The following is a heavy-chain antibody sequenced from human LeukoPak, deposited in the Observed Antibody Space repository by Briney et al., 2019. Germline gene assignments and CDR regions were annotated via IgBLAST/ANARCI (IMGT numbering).Heavy chain of an antibody. CDR3: AKGSATTVVTIDY. D-gene: IGHD4-23*01. CDR2: ISSDGSDK. J-gene: IGHJ4*02. Sequence: PGKSLRLSCAASGFTFSSYGMHWVRQAPGKGLEWVAVISSDGSDKYYADSVKGRFTISRDNSKNTTYLQMNSLRDEGTAVYYCAKGSATTVVTIDYWGQGTLVTVSS. V-gene: IGHV3-30*18. CDR1: GFTFSSYG.